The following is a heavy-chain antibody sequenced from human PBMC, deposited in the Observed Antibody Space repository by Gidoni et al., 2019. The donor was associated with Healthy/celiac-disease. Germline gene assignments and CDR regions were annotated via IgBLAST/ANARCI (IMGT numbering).Heavy chain of an antibody. Sequence: EVQLLESGGGLVQPGGSLGLSCSASGFTFSSYAMSWVRQAPGKGLEWVSAISGSGGSTYYADSVKGRFTISRDNSKNTLYLKMNSLRAEDTAVYYCAKDQRGVRGVISGYDWGQGTLVTVSS. CDR3: AKDQRGVRGVISGYD. V-gene: IGHV3-23*01. CDR2: ISGSGGST. J-gene: IGHJ4*02. D-gene: IGHD3-10*01. CDR1: GFTFSSYA.